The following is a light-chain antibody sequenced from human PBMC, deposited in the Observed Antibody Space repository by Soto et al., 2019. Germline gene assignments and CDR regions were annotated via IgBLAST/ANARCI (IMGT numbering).Light chain of an antibody. CDR2: EDI. Sequence: QSALTQPPSASGSLGQSVTISCTGTSSDVGGYTFVSWYQQHPGKAPKRIIYEDIKRPSGVSNRFSGSKSGNTASLTISGLQAEDEADYYCSSYAGGSTYVFGTGTKVTVL. V-gene: IGLV2-8*01. CDR3: SSYAGGSTYV. CDR1: SSDVGGYTF. J-gene: IGLJ1*01.